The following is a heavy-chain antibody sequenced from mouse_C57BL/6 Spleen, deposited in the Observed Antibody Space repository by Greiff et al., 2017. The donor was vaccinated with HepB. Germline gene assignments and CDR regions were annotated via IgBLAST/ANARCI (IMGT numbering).Heavy chain of an antibody. D-gene: IGHD3-2*02. CDR1: GYTFTSYW. V-gene: IGHV1-50*01. CDR3: ARRAAQAPFAY. Sequence: QVQLKQPGAELVKPGASVKLSCKASGYTFTSYWMQWVKQRPGQGLEWIGEIDPSDSYTNYNQKFKGKATLTVDTSSSTAYMQLSSLTSEDSAVYYCARRAAQAPFAYWGQGTLVTVSA. CDR2: IDPSDSYT. J-gene: IGHJ3*01.